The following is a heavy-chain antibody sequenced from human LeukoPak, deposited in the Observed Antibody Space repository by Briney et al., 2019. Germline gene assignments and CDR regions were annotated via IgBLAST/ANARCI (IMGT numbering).Heavy chain of an antibody. V-gene: IGHV1-18*01. CDR1: GYTFTSYG. CDR3: ATNPPTYYYDSSATKYYFDY. D-gene: IGHD3-22*01. Sequence: ASVKVSCKASGYTFTSYGISWVRQAPGQGLEWMGWISAYNGNTNYAQKLQGRVIMTTDTSTSTAYMELRSLRSDDTAVYYCATNPPTYYYDSSATKYYFDYWGQGTLVTVSS. CDR2: ISAYNGNT. J-gene: IGHJ4*02.